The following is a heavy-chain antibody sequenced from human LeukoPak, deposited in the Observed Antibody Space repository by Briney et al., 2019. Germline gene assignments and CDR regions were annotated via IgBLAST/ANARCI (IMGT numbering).Heavy chain of an antibody. CDR3: ARLLGYSYGDYDY. V-gene: IGHV1-69*04. J-gene: IGHJ4*02. Sequence: ASVKVSCKASGGTFSSYAISWVRQAPGQGLEWMGRIIPILGIANYAQKFQGRVTITADKSTSTTYMELSSLRFEDTAVYYCARLLGYSYGDYDYWGQGTLVTVSS. D-gene: IGHD5-18*01. CDR1: GGTFSSYA. CDR2: IIPILGIA.